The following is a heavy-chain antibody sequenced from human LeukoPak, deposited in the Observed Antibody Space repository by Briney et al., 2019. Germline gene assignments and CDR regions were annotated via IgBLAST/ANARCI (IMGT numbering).Heavy chain of an antibody. CDR2: IIPIFGTA. D-gene: IGHD3-16*02. J-gene: IGHJ4*02. V-gene: IGHV1-69*05. CDR3: ARAGGYDYVWGSYRYDY. Sequence: SVKVSCKASGGTFSSYAISWVRQAPGQGLEWMGRIIPIFGTANYAQKFQGRVTITTDESTSTAYMELSSLRSEDRAVYYCARAGGYDYVWGSYRYDYWGQGTLVTVSS. CDR1: GGTFSSYA.